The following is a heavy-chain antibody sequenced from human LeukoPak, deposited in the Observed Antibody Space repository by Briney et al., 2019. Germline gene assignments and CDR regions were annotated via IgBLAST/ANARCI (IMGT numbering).Heavy chain of an antibody. CDR1: GYTFTRYY. CDR2: INPSGGSA. V-gene: IGHV1-46*01. D-gene: IGHD3-22*01. J-gene: IGHJ4*02. Sequence: ASVKVSCKASGYTFTRYYMHWVRQAPGQGLEWMGIINPSGGSARYAQKFQGRVTMTRDTSTSTVYMEVSSLRSEDIAVYYCARLADYDSSGYLSYWGQRTLVTFST. CDR3: ARLADYDSSGYLSY.